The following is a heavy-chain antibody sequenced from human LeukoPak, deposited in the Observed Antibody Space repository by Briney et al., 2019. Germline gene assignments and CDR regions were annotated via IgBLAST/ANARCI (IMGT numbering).Heavy chain of an antibody. J-gene: IGHJ6*03. CDR1: GGSISSSSYY. D-gene: IGHD4/OR15-4a*01. Sequence: SETLSLTCTVSGGSISSSSYYWGWIRQPPGKGLEWIGSIYYSGSTYYNPSLKSRVTISVDTSKNQFSLKLSSVTAADTAVYYCSILPDYGYYYYMDVWGKGTTVTVSS. V-gene: IGHV4-39*07. CDR3: SILPDYGYYYYMDV. CDR2: IYYSGST.